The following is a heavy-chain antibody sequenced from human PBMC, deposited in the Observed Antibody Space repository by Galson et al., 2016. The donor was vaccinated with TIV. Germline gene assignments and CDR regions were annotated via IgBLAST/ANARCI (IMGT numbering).Heavy chain of an antibody. CDR1: GGSITGHY. J-gene: IGHJ6*03. CDR3: ARVRDGYNSHYYFYMDV. D-gene: IGHD5-24*01. CDR2: IYYTGIT. Sequence: ETLSLTCTVSGGSITGHYWSWIRQSSGKGLEWIGYIYYTGITSYNPSLKSRVTISVDTSKNQFSLNLSSVTAADTAVYYCARVRDGYNSHYYFYMDVRGKGTTVTVSS. V-gene: IGHV4-59*11.